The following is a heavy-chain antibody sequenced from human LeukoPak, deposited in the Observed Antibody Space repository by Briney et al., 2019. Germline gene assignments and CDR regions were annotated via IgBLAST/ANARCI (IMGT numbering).Heavy chain of an antibody. Sequence: ASVKVSCKASGYTFTSYYMHWVRQAPGQGLECMGIINPSGGSTSYAQKFQGRVTMTRDTSTSTVYMELSSLRSEDTAVYYCARDLGATRGFDYWRQGTLVTVSS. CDR3: ARDLGATRGFDY. CDR2: INPSGGST. CDR1: GYTFTSYY. D-gene: IGHD1-26*01. J-gene: IGHJ4*02. V-gene: IGHV1-46*01.